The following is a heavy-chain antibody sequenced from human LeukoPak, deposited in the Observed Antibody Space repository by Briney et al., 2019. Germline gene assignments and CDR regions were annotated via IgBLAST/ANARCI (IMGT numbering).Heavy chain of an antibody. CDR3: ARDLWFGELLPNPIDY. V-gene: IGHV1-2*06. CDR1: GYTFTGYY. D-gene: IGHD3-10*01. CDR2: INPNSGGT. Sequence: ASVKVSCKASGYTFTGYYMHWVRQAPGQGLEWMGRINPNSGGTNYAQKFQGRVTMTGDTSISTAYMEPSRLRSDDTAVYYCARDLWFGELLPNPIDYWGQGTLVTVSS. J-gene: IGHJ4*02.